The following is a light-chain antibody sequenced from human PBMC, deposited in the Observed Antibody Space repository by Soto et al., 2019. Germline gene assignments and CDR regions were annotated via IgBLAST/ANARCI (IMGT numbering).Light chain of an antibody. J-gene: IGLJ2*01. CDR3: AVWDDSLNGRR. Sequence: QSVLTQPPSVSEAPRQRVTISCSGSWSNIGNNAVSWFQQLPGKAPKLLIYYDDLLASGVSDRFSGSKSGTSASLAISGLQSEDEADYYCAVWDDSLNGRRFGGGTKRTVL. V-gene: IGLV1-36*01. CDR1: WSNIGNNA. CDR2: YDD.